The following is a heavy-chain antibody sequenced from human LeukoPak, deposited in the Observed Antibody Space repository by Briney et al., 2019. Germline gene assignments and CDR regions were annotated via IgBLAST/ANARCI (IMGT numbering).Heavy chain of an antibody. CDR1: GGSFSGYY. CDR2: IYYSGST. Sequence: SETLSLTCAVYGGSFSGYYWSWIRQPPGKGLEWIGYIYYSGSTNYNPSLKSRVTISVDTSKNQFSLKLSSVTAADTAVYYCARAHDFWSGYYPYYFDYWGQGTLVTVSS. J-gene: IGHJ4*02. V-gene: IGHV4-59*08. D-gene: IGHD3-3*01. CDR3: ARAHDFWSGYYPYYFDY.